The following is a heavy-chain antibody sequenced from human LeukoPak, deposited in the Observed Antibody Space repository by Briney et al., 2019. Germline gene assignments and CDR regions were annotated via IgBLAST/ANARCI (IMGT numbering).Heavy chain of an antibody. CDR3: ARTDSGSYAWVGGDAFDI. CDR2: IYYSGST. V-gene: IGHV4-39*07. J-gene: IGHJ3*02. CDR1: GGSISSSSYY. D-gene: IGHD1-26*01. Sequence: PSETLSLTCTVSGGSISSSSYYWGWIRQPPGKGLEWIGSIYYSGSTYYNPSLKSRVTISVDTSKNQFSLKLSSVTAADTAVYYCARTDSGSYAWVGGDAFDIWGQGTMVTVSS.